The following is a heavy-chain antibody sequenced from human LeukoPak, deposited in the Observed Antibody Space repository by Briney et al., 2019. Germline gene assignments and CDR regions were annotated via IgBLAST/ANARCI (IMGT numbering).Heavy chain of an antibody. D-gene: IGHD2-15*01. V-gene: IGHV3-30*02. CDR1: GFTFSSYG. CDR3: AKAKDAYVDY. J-gene: IGHJ4*02. Sequence: TGGSLRLSCAASGFTFSSYGMHWVRQAPGKGLEWVAYIRYDGSNKYYADSVKGRFTISRDISKNTLYLQMNSLRAEDTAVYYCAKAKDAYVDYWGQGTLVTVSS. CDR2: IRYDGSNK.